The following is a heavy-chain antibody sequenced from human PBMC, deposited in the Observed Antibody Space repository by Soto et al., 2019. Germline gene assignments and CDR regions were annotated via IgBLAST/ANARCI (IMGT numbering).Heavy chain of an antibody. CDR2: IIPIFGTA. CDR1: GGTFSSYA. D-gene: IGHD6-6*01. CDR3: ARDQRYSSSSNWFDP. Sequence: QVQLVQSGAEVKKPGSSVKVSCKAAGGTFSSYAISWLRQAPGQGLEWMGGIIPIFGTANYAQKFQGRVTITADESTSTAYVERSSLRSEDTAVYYCARDQRYSSSSNWFDPWGQGTLVTVSS. V-gene: IGHV1-69*12. J-gene: IGHJ5*02.